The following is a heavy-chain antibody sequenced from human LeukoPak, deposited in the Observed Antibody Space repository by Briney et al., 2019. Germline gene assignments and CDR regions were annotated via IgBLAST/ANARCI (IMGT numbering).Heavy chain of an antibody. CDR1: GGSISSGSYY. V-gene: IGHV4-39*07. CDR2: INHSGST. CDR3: ARRGTMVRGVIDY. D-gene: IGHD3-10*01. Sequence: SSETLSLTCTVSGGSISSGSYYWSWIRQPPGKGLEWIGEINHSGSTNYNPSLKSRVTISVDTSKNQFSLKLSPVTAADTAVYYCARRGTMVRGVIDYWGQGTLVTVSS. J-gene: IGHJ4*02.